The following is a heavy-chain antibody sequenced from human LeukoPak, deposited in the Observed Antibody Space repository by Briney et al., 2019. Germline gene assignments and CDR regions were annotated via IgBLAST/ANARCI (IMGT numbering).Heavy chain of an antibody. CDR3: ARGDYDYGDTKYYYYYMDV. Sequence: PSETLSLTCTVSGGSISSYYWSWIRQPPGKGLEWIGYIYYSGSTDYNPSLKSRVTISVDTSKNQFSLKLSSVTAADTAVYYCARGDYDYGDTKYYYYYMDVWGKGTTVTVSS. CDR1: GGSISSYY. D-gene: IGHD4-17*01. V-gene: IGHV4-59*01. J-gene: IGHJ6*03. CDR2: IYYSGST.